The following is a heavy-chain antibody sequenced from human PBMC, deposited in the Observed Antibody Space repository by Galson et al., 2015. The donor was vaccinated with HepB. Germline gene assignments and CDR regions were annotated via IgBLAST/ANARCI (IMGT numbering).Heavy chain of an antibody. D-gene: IGHD6-13*01. CDR1: GYTFTSYA. CDR2: INAGNGNT. CDR3: ARVREQQLGPHAFDI. J-gene: IGHJ3*02. Sequence: SCKASGYTFTSYAMHWVRQAPGQRLEWMGWINAGNGNTKYSQKFQGRVTITRDTSASTAYMELSSLRSEDTAVYYCARVREQQLGPHAFDIWGQGTMVTVSS. V-gene: IGHV1-3*01.